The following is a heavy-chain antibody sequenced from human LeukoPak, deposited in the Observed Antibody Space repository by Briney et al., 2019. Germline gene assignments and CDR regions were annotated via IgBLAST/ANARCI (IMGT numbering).Heavy chain of an antibody. Sequence: GGSLRLSCAASGFTFSSYWMSWVRQAPGKGLEWVANIKQDGSEKYYVDSVKGRFTISRDNAKNSLYLQMNSLRAEDTAVYYCARKSREYSSSTLTHYYYYYMDVWGKGTTVTVSS. CDR3: ARKSREYSSSTLTHYYYYYMDV. CDR1: GFTFSSYW. CDR2: IKQDGSEK. D-gene: IGHD6-6*01. J-gene: IGHJ6*03. V-gene: IGHV3-7*01.